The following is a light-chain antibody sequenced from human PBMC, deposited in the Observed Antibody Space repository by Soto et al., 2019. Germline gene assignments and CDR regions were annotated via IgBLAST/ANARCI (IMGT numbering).Light chain of an antibody. Sequence: DIQMTQSPSSVSASVGDRVTITCRASQGISSWLAWYQHKPGKAPRLLIYAASSLQSGVPSRFCGSGFGPDFTLTISSLQPEEFATYYCQQANTFLLTFGGGTKVEVK. CDR1: QGISSW. J-gene: IGKJ4*01. CDR3: QQANTFLLT. CDR2: AAS. V-gene: IGKV1-12*01.